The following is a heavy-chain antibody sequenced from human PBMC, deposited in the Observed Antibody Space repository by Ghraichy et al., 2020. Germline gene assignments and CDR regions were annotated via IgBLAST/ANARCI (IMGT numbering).Heavy chain of an antibody. J-gene: IGHJ4*02. CDR3: TTAAKVGKYYDFWSGYPPFDY. CDR2: IKSKTDGGTT. D-gene: IGHD3-3*01. V-gene: IGHV3-15*01. Sequence: GGSLRLSCAASGFTFSNAWMSWVRQAPGKGLEWVGRIKSKTDGGTTDYAAPVKGRFTISRDDSKNTLYLQMNSLKTEDTAVYYCTTAAKVGKYYDFWSGYPPFDYWGQGTLVTVSS. CDR1: GFTFSNAW.